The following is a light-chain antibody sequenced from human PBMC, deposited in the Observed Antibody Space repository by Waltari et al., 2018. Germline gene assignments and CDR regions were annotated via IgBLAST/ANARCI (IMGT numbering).Light chain of an antibody. CDR1: QSISTW. J-gene: IGKJ4*01. V-gene: IGKV1-5*03. CDR3: QQYKSFPFT. Sequence: DIQMTQSTSTLSASVGDRVTITCRASQSISTWLAWYQQKPGKAPNLLIYKASSLEGGVPSRFSGSGSGTEFTLSISSLQPDDFATYYCQQYKSFPFTFGGGTKVGVK. CDR2: KAS.